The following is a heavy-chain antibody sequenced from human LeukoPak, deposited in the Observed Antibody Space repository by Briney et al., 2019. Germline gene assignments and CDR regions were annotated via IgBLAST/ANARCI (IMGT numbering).Heavy chain of an antibody. CDR3: ARNPPYCTSTDCYNDY. J-gene: IGHJ4*02. D-gene: IGHD2-2*02. V-gene: IGHV1-2*02. Sequence: ASVKGSCKASGYTFTIYYMHWVRQAPGQGLEWMGWINPNSGATTYAQRFQGRVTMTRDTSISTAYMELSGLTSDDTGVYYCARNPPYCTSTDCYNDYWGQGTLVTVSS. CDR2: INPNSGAT. CDR1: GYTFTIYY.